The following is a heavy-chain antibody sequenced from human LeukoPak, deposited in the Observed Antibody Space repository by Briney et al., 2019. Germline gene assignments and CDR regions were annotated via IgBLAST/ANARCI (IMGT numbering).Heavy chain of an antibody. D-gene: IGHD3-22*01. CDR3: ARHYYYDSSGGPTEWFDP. J-gene: IGHJ5*02. V-gene: IGHV4-39*01. Sequence: PSETLSLTCTVSGGSISSSSYYRGWIRQPPGKGLEWIGSIYYSGSTYYNPSLKSRVTISVDTSKNQFSLKLSSVTAADTAVYYCARHYYYDSSGGPTEWFDPWGQGTLVTVSS. CDR1: GGSISSSSYY. CDR2: IYYSGST.